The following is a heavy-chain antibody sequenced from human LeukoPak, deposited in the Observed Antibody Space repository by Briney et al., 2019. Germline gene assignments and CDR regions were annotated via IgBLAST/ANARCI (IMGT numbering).Heavy chain of an antibody. D-gene: IGHD4-17*01. CDR3: ARAEQQEGDYVGDWFDP. CDR2: IYHSGST. V-gene: IGHV4-38-2*02. CDR1: GYSISSGYY. J-gene: IGHJ5*02. Sequence: SETLSLTCTVSGYSISSGYYWGWIRQPPGKGLEWIGSIYHSGSTYYNPSLKSRVTISVDTSKNQFSLKLSSVTAADTAVYYCARAEQQEGDYVGDWFDPWGQGTLVTVSS.